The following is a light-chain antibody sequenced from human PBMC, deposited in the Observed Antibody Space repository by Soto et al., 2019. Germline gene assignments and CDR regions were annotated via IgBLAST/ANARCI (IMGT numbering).Light chain of an antibody. Sequence: DIQMTQSPSTLSASVGDRVTITCRASQSISTWLAWYQQKPGKAPKLLIYSASDLESGVPSRFSGSGFGTEFTLTITSLQPDDFATYYCQQYNSYSTFGPATFGQGTKVHIK. CDR3: QQYNSYSTFGPAT. CDR2: SAS. V-gene: IGKV1-5*03. J-gene: IGKJ1*01. CDR1: QSISTW.